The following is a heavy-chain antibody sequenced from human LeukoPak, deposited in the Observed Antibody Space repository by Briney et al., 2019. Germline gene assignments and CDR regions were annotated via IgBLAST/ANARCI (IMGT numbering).Heavy chain of an antibody. CDR3: ARDYGGSLDY. V-gene: IGHV3-7*01. D-gene: IGHD4-23*01. J-gene: IGHJ4*02. Sequence: GGSQRLSCAASGFTFSSYAMNWVRQAPGKGLEWVANIKEDGSVKHFVDSVKGRFTISRDNAKNSVYLQMNSLRAEDTAVYYCARDYGGSLDYWGQGTLVTVSS. CDR2: IKEDGSVK. CDR1: GFTFSSYA.